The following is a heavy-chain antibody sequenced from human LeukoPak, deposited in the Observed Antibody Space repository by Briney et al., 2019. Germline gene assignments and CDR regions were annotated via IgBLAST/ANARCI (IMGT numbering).Heavy chain of an antibody. J-gene: IGHJ4*02. V-gene: IGHV3-64*04. CDR3: ATLAENRDSGYYDS. CDR1: GFTFSTYA. D-gene: IGHD3-10*01. Sequence: PGGSLTLFCSASGFTFSTYAMHWVRQAPGKRLEYVSSLSLNGGSTTYADSVKGRFTISRDNAKSTLYLQMNSLRAEDTAVYYCATLAENRDSGYYDSWGQGTLVTVSS. CDR2: LSLNGGST.